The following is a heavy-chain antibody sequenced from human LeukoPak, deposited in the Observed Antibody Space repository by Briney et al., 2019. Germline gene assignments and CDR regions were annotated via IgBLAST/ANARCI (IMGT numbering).Heavy chain of an antibody. J-gene: IGHJ4*02. CDR3: AGAYSSSWYLDS. D-gene: IGHD6-13*01. CDR2: INHSGST. CDR1: GGSFTGYY. V-gene: IGHV4-34*01. Sequence: SETLSLTCAVYGGSFTGYYWSWIRQPPGKGLECIGEINHSGSTNYNPSLKSRVTISVDTSKNQFSLKLSSVTAADTAVYYCAGAYSSSWYLDSWGQGTLVTVSS.